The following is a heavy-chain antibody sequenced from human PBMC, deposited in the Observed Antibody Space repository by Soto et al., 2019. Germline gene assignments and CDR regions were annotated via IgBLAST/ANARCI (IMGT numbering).Heavy chain of an antibody. D-gene: IGHD6-19*01. CDR1: GFTFSSYS. V-gene: IGHV3-21*01. Sequence: VGSLRLSCAASGFTFSSYSMNWVRQAPGKGLEWVSSISSSSSYIYYADSVKGRFTISRDNAKNSLYLQMNSLRAEDTAVYYCARDWGSGWHYGMDVWGQGTTVTVSS. CDR3: ARDWGSGWHYGMDV. J-gene: IGHJ6*02. CDR2: ISSSSSYI.